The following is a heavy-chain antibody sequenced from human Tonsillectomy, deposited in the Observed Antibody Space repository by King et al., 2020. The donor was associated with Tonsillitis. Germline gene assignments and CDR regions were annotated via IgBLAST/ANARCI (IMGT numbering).Heavy chain of an antibody. CDR2: IKSKTDGGAI. CDR3: GTVGISVATTIDH. D-gene: IGHD6-19*01. CDR1: GFTFSNAW. J-gene: IGHJ4*02. Sequence: DVQLVESGGGLVKPGGSLRLSCAVSGFTFSNAWMSWVRQAPGKGLEWFGRIKSKTDGGAIDYAAPVKGRFTISRDDAKNTLYLQMNSLKTEDTAVYYCGTVGISVATTIDHWGQGTLVTVSS. V-gene: IGHV3-15*01.